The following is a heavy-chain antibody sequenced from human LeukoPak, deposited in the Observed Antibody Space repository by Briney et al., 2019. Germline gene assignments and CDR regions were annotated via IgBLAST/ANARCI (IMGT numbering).Heavy chain of an antibody. CDR3: ARAIIPKSYSSSWYY. CDR1: GGSISSSSYY. J-gene: IGHJ4*02. D-gene: IGHD6-13*01. CDR2: IYHSGST. V-gene: IGHV4-39*07. Sequence: SETLSLTCTVSGGSISSSSYYWGWIRQPPGKGLEWIGSIYHSGSTYYNPSLKSRVTISVDTSKNQFSLKLSSVTAADTAVYYCARAIIPKSYSSSWYYWGQGTLVTVSS.